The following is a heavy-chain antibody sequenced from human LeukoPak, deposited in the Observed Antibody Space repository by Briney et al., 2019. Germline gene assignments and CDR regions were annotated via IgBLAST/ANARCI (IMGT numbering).Heavy chain of an antibody. V-gene: IGHV1-46*01. J-gene: IGHJ6*03. CDR2: INPSGGST. CDR3: ARSTGEFFGGYYYMDV. Sequence: ASVKVSCKASGYTFTSYYMHWVRQAPGQGLEWMGIINPSGGSTSYAQKFQGRATMTRDMSTSTVYMELSSLRSEDTAVYYCARSTGEFFGGYYYMDVWGKGTTVTVSS. D-gene: IGHD7-27*01. CDR1: GYTFTSYY.